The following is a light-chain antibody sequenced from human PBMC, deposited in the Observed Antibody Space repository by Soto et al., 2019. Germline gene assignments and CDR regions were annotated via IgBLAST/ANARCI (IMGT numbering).Light chain of an antibody. Sequence: QAVVTQPPSVSGAPGQRVTISCTGSSSNIGAGYDVHWYQQLPGTAPKLLIYGNNNRPSGVPDRFSGSKSGTSASLAITGLQAEDEADYYCQSYGSSLSGSNVFGGGTQLTVL. J-gene: IGLJ2*01. V-gene: IGLV1-40*01. CDR3: QSYGSSLSGSNV. CDR2: GNN. CDR1: SSNIGAGYD.